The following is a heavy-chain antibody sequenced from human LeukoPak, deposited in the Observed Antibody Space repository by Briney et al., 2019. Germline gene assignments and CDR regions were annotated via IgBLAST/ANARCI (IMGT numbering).Heavy chain of an antibody. CDR2: INPNSGGT. CDR1: GYTFTGYY. Sequence: ASVKVSCKASGYTFTGYYMHWVRQAPGQGLERMGWINPNSGGTNYAQRFQGRVTTTRDTSISTAYMELSRLRSDDTAVYYCATINRYYYYMDVWGKGTTVTVSS. J-gene: IGHJ6*03. D-gene: IGHD5-12*01. V-gene: IGHV1-2*02. CDR3: ATINRYYYYMDV.